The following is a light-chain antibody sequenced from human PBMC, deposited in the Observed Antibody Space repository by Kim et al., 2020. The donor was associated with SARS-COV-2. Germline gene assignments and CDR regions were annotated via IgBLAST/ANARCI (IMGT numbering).Light chain of an antibody. CDR3: QQYYSALVT. Sequence: DIVMAQSPDSLAVSLGERATINCKSSQSLLYNSNNKNYLAWYQQKPGQPPRLLIYWASTRESGVPDRFSGSGSGTDFTLTISSLHTEDVAVYYCQQYYSALVTFGGGTKVDI. CDR1: QSLLYNSNNKNY. CDR2: WAS. J-gene: IGKJ4*01. V-gene: IGKV4-1*01.